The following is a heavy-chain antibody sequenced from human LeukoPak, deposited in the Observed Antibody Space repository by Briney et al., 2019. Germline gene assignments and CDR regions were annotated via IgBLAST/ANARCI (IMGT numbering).Heavy chain of an antibody. CDR1: GCTFTSYD. V-gene: IGHV1-8*01. J-gene: IGHJ5*02. D-gene: IGHD3-22*01. CDR3: ARMHYYDTINPNWFDP. CDR2: MKPNTGDT. Sequence: ASVKVSCKASGCTFTSYDINWVRQATGQGLEWMGWMKPNTGDTGYARKFQGRVTTTRNTSTGTAYMELSSLTSEDTAVYYCARMHYYDTINPNWFDPWGQGTLVTVSS.